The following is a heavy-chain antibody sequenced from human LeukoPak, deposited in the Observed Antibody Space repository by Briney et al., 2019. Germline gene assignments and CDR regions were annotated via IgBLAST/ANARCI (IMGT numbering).Heavy chain of an antibody. CDR3: ARRLMEAFDI. Sequence: GGSLRLSCAASGFTVSSNYMNWVRQAPGKGLEWVSGMHTGGSTYYADSVKGRFTFSRDNSKNTLYLQMNSLRAEDTAVYYCARRLMEAFDIWGQGTMVTVSS. CDR2: MHTGGST. V-gene: IGHV3-66*01. CDR1: GFTVSSNY. J-gene: IGHJ3*02. D-gene: IGHD6-25*01.